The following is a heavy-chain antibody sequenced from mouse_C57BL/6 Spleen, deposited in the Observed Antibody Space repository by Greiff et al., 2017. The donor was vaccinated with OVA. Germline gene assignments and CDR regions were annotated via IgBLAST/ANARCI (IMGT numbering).Heavy chain of an antibody. V-gene: IGHV5-17*01. Sequence: EVQGVESGGGLVKPGGSLKLSCAASGFTFSDYGMHWVRQAPEKGLEWVAYISSGSSTIYYADTVKGRFPISRDNAKNTLFLQMTSLRSEDTAMYYCARPYGSSYAWFAYWGQGTLVTVSA. J-gene: IGHJ3*01. CDR3: ARPYGSSYAWFAY. CDR1: GFTFSDYG. CDR2: ISSGSSTI. D-gene: IGHD1-1*01.